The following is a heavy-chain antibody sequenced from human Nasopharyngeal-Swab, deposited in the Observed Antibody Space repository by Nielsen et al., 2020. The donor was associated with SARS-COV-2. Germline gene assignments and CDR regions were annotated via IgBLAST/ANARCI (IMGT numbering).Heavy chain of an antibody. CDR2: ISGSGDST. CDR3: AKTLGQQLGYYYYYYMDV. Sequence: RQPPGKGLEWVSVISGSGDSTYYADSVKGRFTISRDNSKNTVYLQMNSLRAEDTAVYYCAKTLGQQLGYYYYYYMDVWGKGTTVTVSS. V-gene: IGHV3-23*01. J-gene: IGHJ6*03. D-gene: IGHD6-13*01.